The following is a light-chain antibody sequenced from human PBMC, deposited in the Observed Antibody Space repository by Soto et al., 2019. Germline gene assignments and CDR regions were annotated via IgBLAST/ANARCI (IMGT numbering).Light chain of an antibody. J-gene: IGKJ4*01. CDR2: GAS. CDR1: QSVSSSY. CDR3: QQYGSSPLT. V-gene: IGKV3-20*01. Sequence: EIVLTQSPGTLSLSPGERATLSCRASQSVSSSYLAWYQQKPGQAPRLLIYGASSRATGIPDRFSGSGSGTDFTHTSSILEPEDFAVYYCQQYGSSPLTFGGGTKVEIK.